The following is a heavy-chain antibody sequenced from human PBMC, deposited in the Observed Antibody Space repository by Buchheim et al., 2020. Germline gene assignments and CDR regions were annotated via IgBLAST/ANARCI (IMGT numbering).Heavy chain of an antibody. V-gene: IGHV4-59*01. CDR3: ARAILLGKGYYYYYGMDV. CDR2: IYYSGST. Sequence: QVQLQESGPGLVKPSETLSLTCTVSGGSISSYYWSWIRQPPGKGLEWIGYIYYSGSTNYNPSLKSRVTISVDTSKTQFSLRLSSVTAADTAVYYCARAILLGKGYYYYYGMDVWGQGTT. J-gene: IGHJ6*02. D-gene: IGHD2-15*01. CDR1: GGSISSYY.